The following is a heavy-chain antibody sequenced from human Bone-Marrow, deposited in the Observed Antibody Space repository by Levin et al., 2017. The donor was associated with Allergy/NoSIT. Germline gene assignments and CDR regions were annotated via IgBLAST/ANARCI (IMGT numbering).Heavy chain of an antibody. CDR2: ISWNSGVI. J-gene: IGHJ4*02. CDR1: GFKFDDYA. Sequence: QSGGSLRLSCAASGFKFDDYAMHWVRQGPGKGLEWVSGISWNSGVIGYADSVKGRFTISRDTAKNSLYLQMNSLRAEDTALYYCAKGDTGSYSDAAYDNWGQGTLVTVSS. V-gene: IGHV3-9*01. CDR3: AKGDTGSYSDAAYDN. D-gene: IGHD3-10*01.